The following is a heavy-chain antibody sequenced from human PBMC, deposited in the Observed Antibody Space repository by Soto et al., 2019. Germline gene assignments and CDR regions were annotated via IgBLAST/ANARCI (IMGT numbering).Heavy chain of an antibody. J-gene: IGHJ6*02. Sequence: EVQLVESGGGLVQPGGSLILSCAASGFTFSSYDMHWVRQATGKGLEWVSAIGTDGDTYYPDSVKGRFTISRENSKNSLYLQMNSLRAEDTAVYYCARGRRKDTYYYGMDVWGQGTTVTVSS. CDR2: IGTDGDT. CDR1: GFTFSSYD. V-gene: IGHV3-13*01. CDR3: ARGRRKDTYYYGMDV.